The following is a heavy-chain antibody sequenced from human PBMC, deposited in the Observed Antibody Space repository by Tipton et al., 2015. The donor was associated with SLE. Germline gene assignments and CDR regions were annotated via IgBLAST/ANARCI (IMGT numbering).Heavy chain of an antibody. Sequence: GLVKPSETLSLTCTVSGGSISSHYWSWIRQPPGKGLEWIGYIYYSGSTNYNPSLKSRVTISVDTSKNQFSLKLSSVTAADTAVYYCASLAHIVATIDDAFDIWGQGTMVTVSS. CDR1: GGSISSHY. CDR2: IYYSGST. CDR3: ASLAHIVATIDDAFDI. D-gene: IGHD5-12*01. J-gene: IGHJ3*02. V-gene: IGHV4-59*11.